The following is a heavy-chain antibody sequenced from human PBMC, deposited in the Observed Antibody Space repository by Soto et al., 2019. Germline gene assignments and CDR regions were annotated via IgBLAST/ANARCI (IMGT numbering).Heavy chain of an antibody. CDR2: IYYSGST. Sequence: TETLPLTCTVSGGSISSSSSYWGWIRQPPGKGLEWIGSIYYSGSTYYNPSLTSRVTISVDTSKNQFSLKLSSVTAADTAVYYCAREEATRYRYFDLWGRGTLVTVSS. V-gene: IGHV4-39*02. J-gene: IGHJ2*01. D-gene: IGHD1-26*01. CDR3: AREEATRYRYFDL. CDR1: GGSISSSSSY.